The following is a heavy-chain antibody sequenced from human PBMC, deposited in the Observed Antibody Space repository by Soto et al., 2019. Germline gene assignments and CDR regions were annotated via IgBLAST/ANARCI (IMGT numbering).Heavy chain of an antibody. D-gene: IGHD6-13*01. Sequence: ASVKVSCKASGYTFTGYYMHWVRQAPGQGLEWMGWINPNSGGTNYAQKFQGRVTMTRDTSISTAYMELSRLRSDDTAVYYCARDGTAAAGEYYYYGMDVWGQGTTVTVSS. J-gene: IGHJ6*02. CDR3: ARDGTAAAGEYYYYGMDV. CDR1: GYTFTGYY. V-gene: IGHV1-2*02. CDR2: INPNSGGT.